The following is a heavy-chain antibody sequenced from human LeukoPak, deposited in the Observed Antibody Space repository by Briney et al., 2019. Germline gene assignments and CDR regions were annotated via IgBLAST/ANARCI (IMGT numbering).Heavy chain of an antibody. CDR3: ARGVYYYDSSGYYY. CDR2: INPNSGGT. D-gene: IGHD3-22*01. Sequence: GASVKVSCKASGYTFTGYYMHWVRQAPGQGLEWMGWINPNSGGTNYAQKFQGRVTMTRDTSISTAYMELSRLRSDDTAVYYCARGVYYYDSSGYYYWGQGTLVTVSS. J-gene: IGHJ4*02. CDR1: GYTFTGYY. V-gene: IGHV1-2*02.